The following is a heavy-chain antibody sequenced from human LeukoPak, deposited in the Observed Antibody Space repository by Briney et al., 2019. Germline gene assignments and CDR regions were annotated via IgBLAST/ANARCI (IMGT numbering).Heavy chain of an antibody. CDR1: GFTLSTYW. J-gene: IGHJ4*02. Sequence: GGSLRLSCATSGFTLSTYWMSWGRQAPGKGLEWVANIKQDGSEKYYVDSVKGRFTISRDNAKNSLYLQMNSLRAEDTAVYYCANGDGFDYWGQGTLVTVSS. D-gene: IGHD5-24*01. V-gene: IGHV3-7*01. CDR2: IKQDGSEK. CDR3: ANGDGFDY.